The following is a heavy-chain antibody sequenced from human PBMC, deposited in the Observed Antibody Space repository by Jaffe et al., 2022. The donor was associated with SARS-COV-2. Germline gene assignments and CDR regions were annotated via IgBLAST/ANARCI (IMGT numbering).Heavy chain of an antibody. V-gene: IGHV3-21*01. Sequence: EVQLVESGGGLVKPGGSLRLSCAASGFTFSSYSMNWVRQAPGKGLEWVSSISSSSSYIYYADSVKGRFTISRDNAKNSLYLQMNSLRAEDTAVYYCATATDIVVVPAAIPNYGMDVWGQGTTVTVSS. J-gene: IGHJ6*02. CDR2: ISSSSSYI. CDR1: GFTFSSYS. D-gene: IGHD2-2*02. CDR3: ATATDIVVVPAAIPNYGMDV.